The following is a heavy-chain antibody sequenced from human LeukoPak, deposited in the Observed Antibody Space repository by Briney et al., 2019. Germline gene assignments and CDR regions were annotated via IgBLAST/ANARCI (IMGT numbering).Heavy chain of an antibody. CDR2: IWYDGDNK. D-gene: IGHD3-10*01. V-gene: IGHV3-33*01. J-gene: IGHJ3*02. Sequence: PGGSLRLSCAASGFTFSHYAMHWVRQAPGTGLEWVAAIWYDGDNKHYADSVKGRFTISRDNSKNTLYLRMNSLRAEDTADYYCARDVPDSGNYYPDAFDIWGQGTMVTVSS. CDR1: GFTFSHYA. CDR3: ARDVPDSGNYYPDAFDI.